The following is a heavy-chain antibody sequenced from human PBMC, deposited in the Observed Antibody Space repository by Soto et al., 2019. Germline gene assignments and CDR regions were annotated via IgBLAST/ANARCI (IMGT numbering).Heavy chain of an antibody. CDR2: IIPMFGTA. D-gene: IGHD5-18*01. Sequence: QVQLVQSGAEVKKPESSVKVSCKAPGGTFSTYAISWVRQAPGQGLEWMGGIIPMFGTANYAQRFQDRVTITADESTNTVYMELSSLRCEDTAVYFGASCIQLWLRRINNGYSGWGQGTLVNVSS. V-gene: IGHV1-69*12. J-gene: IGHJ4*02. CDR1: GGTFSTYA. CDR3: ASCIQLWLRRINNGYSG.